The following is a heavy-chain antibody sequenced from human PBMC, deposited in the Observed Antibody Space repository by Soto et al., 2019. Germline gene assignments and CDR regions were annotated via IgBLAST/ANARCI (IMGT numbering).Heavy chain of an antibody. CDR3: ARHGTVTSEY. CDR2: IYYSGST. V-gene: IGHV4-59*08. Sequence: LSLTCTVSGGSISSYYWSWIRQPPGKGLEWIGYIYYSGSTNYNPSLKSRVTISVDTSKNQFSLKLSSVTAADTAVYYCARHGTVTSEYWGQGTRVTVSS. J-gene: IGHJ4*02. CDR1: GGSISSYY. D-gene: IGHD4-17*01.